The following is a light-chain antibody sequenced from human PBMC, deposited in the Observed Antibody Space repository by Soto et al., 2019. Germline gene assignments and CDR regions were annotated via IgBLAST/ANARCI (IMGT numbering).Light chain of an antibody. J-gene: IGKJ2*01. CDR3: QQYKAYPYT. CDR2: TTS. Sequence: DIQMTQSPSTLSASVGDRVTISCRASQSIDRWLACYQQMPGKAPHLLIYTTSSLEGGVPSRFSGSGSGTEFTLTISGLQPDDFATYYCQQYKAYPYTFAQGTKVDI. CDR1: QSIDRW. V-gene: IGKV1-5*03.